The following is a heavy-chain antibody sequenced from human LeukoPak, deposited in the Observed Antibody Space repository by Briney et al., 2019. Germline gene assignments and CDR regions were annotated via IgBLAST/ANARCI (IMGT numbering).Heavy chain of an antibody. Sequence: GGSLRLSCAASGFTFSNYAMNWVRHPPGKGLEWVSAVSGSGGSTYYADSVKGQFTISRDNSKNTLYLQMNSLRAEDTAVYYCAKDLSGYNGIPGYWGQGTLVTVSS. CDR3: AKDLSGYNGIPGY. D-gene: IGHD5-24*01. J-gene: IGHJ4*02. CDR2: VSGSGGST. V-gene: IGHV3-23*01. CDR1: GFTFSNYA.